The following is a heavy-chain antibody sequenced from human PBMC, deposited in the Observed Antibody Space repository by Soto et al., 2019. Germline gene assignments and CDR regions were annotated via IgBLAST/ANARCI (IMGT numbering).Heavy chain of an antibody. CDR3: ARSYGSGSYYLYWDY. CDR1: GGSISSYY. Sequence: SETLSLTCTVSGGSISSYYWSWIRQPPGKGLEWIGYIYYSGSTNYNPSLKSRVTISVDTSKNQFSLKLSSVTAADTAVYYCARSYGSGSYYLYWDYWGQGTLVTVSS. J-gene: IGHJ4*02. D-gene: IGHD3-10*01. V-gene: IGHV4-59*01. CDR2: IYYSGST.